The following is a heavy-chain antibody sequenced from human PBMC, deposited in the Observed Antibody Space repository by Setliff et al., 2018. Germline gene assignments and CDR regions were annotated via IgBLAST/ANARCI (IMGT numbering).Heavy chain of an antibody. Sequence: PSETLSLTCTVSGGSISSSSYYWGWIRQPPGKGLEWIGSMYYSGSTYYNPSLKSRVTMSIDTSKNQFSLKLNSVTAADMAVYYCARSFSRREKFLLDYWGQGALVTVSS. V-gene: IGHV4-39*07. CDR3: ARSFSRREKFLLDY. CDR1: GGSISSSSYY. CDR2: MYYSGST. J-gene: IGHJ4*02.